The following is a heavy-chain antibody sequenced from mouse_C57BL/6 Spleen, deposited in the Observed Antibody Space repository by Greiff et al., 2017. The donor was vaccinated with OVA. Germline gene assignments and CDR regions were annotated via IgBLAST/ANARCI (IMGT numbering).Heavy chain of an antibody. CDR3: ARSGDYYDYDGVYAMDY. CDR1: GYTFTDYY. J-gene: IGHJ4*01. V-gene: IGHV1-26*01. CDR2: INPNNGGT. Sequence: VQLQQSGPELVKPGASVKISCKASGYTFTDYYMNWVKQSHGKSLEWIGDINPNNGGTSYNQKFKGKATLTVDKYSSTAYMELRSLTSEDSAVYYCARSGDYYDYDGVYAMDYWGQGTSVTVSS. D-gene: IGHD2-4*01.